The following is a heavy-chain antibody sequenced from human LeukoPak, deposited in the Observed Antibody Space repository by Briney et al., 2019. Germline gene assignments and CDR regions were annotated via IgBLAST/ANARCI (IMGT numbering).Heavy chain of an antibody. CDR1: GGTFSSYA. J-gene: IGHJ4*02. D-gene: IGHD3-10*01. Sequence: ASVKVSGKASGGTFSSYAISWVRQAPGQGLEWMGGIIPIFGTANYAQKFQGRVTITADKSTSTAYMELSSLRSEDTAVYYCAREVTMVRGVTTFDYWGQGTLVTVSS. V-gene: IGHV1-69*06. CDR3: AREVTMVRGVTTFDY. CDR2: IIPIFGTA.